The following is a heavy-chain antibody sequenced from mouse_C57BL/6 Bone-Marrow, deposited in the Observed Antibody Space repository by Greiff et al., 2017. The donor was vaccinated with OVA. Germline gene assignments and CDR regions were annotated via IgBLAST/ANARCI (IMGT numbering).Heavy chain of an antibody. V-gene: IGHV1-26*01. CDR2: INPNNGGT. D-gene: IGHD4-1*01. CDR3: EKNWVCAY. J-gene: IGHJ3*01. CDR1: GYTFTDYY. Sequence: EVQLQQSGPELVKPGASVKISCKASGYTFTDYYMNWVKQSHGKSLEWIGDINPNNGGTSYNQKFKGKATLTVDKSSSTAYMELRSLTSEDSAVYYCEKNWVCAYWGKGSLVTVSA.